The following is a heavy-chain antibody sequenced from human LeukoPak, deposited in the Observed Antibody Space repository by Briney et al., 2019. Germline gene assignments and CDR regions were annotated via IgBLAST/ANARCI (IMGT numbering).Heavy chain of an antibody. V-gene: IGHV3-30*01. CDR3: AKDPLY. J-gene: IGHJ4*02. CDR2: ISYDGGNK. CDR1: GFTFSSYA. Sequence: PGRSLTLSCAASGFTFSSYAMHWVRQAQGKGLEWVAVISYDGGNKYYADSMNGQFTISRDHSNDTLYLQMNSLRAEDAAVYYCAKDPLYWGQGTLVTVSS.